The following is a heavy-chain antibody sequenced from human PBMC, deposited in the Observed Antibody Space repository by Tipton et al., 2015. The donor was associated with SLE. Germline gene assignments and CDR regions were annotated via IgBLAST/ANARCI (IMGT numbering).Heavy chain of an antibody. D-gene: IGHD6-19*01. J-gene: IGHJ2*01. CDR1: GDSLSSDDYY. V-gene: IGHV4-61*02. CDR3: ARESSGPGETYWYFDL. CDR2: INPSGLT. Sequence: TLSLTCTVSGDSLSSDDYYWGWIRQPAGKGLEWIGRINPSGLTHYNPSLKSRVTISIDTSKNQFSLQLNSVTPEDTAVYYCARESSGPGETYWYFDLWGRGTLVTVSS.